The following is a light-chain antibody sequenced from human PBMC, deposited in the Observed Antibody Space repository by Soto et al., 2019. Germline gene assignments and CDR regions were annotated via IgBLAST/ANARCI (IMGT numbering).Light chain of an antibody. Sequence: DLQMTQSPSTLSASVGDRVTITCRASQSISSWLAWYQQKPGKAPKLLLYDASSFKSGVPSRFSGTGSATEFTLTISSLQPGDFATYYCQQYYTYPYTFGQGTKLEIK. J-gene: IGKJ2*01. CDR2: DAS. V-gene: IGKV1-5*01. CDR1: QSISSW. CDR3: QQYYTYPYT.